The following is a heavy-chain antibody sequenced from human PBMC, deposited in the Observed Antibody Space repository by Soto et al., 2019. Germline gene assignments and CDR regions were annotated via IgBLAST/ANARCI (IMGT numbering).Heavy chain of an antibody. CDR2: IYPGDSDT. CDR1: GNRFTSYW. CDR3: ARRRPYYYDSSGYYYFDY. D-gene: IGHD3-22*01. V-gene: IGHV5-51*01. Sequence: GESLKISCTGSGNRFTSYWIGWVRQMPGKGLEWMGIIYPGDSDTRYSPSFQGQVTISADKSISTAYLQWSSLKASDTAMYYCARRRPYYYDSSGYYYFDYWGQGTLVTVSS. J-gene: IGHJ4*02.